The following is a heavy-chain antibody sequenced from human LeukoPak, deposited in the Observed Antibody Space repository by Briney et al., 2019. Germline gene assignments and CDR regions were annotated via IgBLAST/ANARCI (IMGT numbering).Heavy chain of an antibody. Sequence: GASVKVSCKASGYTFTSYYMHWVRQAPGQGLEWMGIINPSGGSTSYAQKFQGRVTMTRDTSTSTVYMELSSLRSEDTAVYYCARDYGARGGAYYFDYWGQGTLVTVSS. CDR3: ARDYGARGGAYYFDY. D-gene: IGHD2-15*01. CDR1: GYTFTSYY. CDR2: INPSGGST. J-gene: IGHJ4*02. V-gene: IGHV1-46*01.